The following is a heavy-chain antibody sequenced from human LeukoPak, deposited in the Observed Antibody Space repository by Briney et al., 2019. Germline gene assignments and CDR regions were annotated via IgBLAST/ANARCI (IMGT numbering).Heavy chain of an antibody. J-gene: IGHJ3*02. Sequence: GGSLRLSCAASGFTFSSYGMHWVRQAPGKGLEWVANIKQDGSEKYYVDSVKGRFTISRDNTKNSLFLQMNSLRAEDTAVYYCARERVVGGAFDIWGQGTMVTVSS. CDR3: ARERVVGGAFDI. CDR2: IKQDGSEK. D-gene: IGHD2-15*01. CDR1: GFTFSSYG. V-gene: IGHV3-7*01.